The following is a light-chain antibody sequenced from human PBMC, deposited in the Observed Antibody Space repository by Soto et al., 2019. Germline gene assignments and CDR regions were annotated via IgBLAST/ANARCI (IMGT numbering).Light chain of an antibody. V-gene: IGKV3-20*01. Sequence: EIVLTQSPGTLSLSPGERATLSCRANQSISHYLAWYQQKPGQSPRLLIYGAASRATGIPDRFSGSGSGTDFTLTISRLEPEDFAVYYCQQHETLITFGQGTRLEIK. CDR3: QQHETLIT. CDR2: GAA. CDR1: QSISHY. J-gene: IGKJ5*01.